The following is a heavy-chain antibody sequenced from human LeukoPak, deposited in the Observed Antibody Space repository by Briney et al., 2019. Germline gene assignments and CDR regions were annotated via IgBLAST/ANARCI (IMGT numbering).Heavy chain of an antibody. CDR1: GFIFINYW. J-gene: IGHJ4*02. CDR3: ARGGFCSGADCRGSYDY. D-gene: IGHD2-21*02. Sequence: GSLRLSCAASGFIFINYWMHWVGQAPGEGLVWVSHINNDGSTTTYADSVKGRFTISRDNAKNTLYLHVNSLRPEDTAVYYCARGGFCSGADCRGSYDYWGQGSLVTVSS. V-gene: IGHV3-74*01. CDR2: INNDGSTT.